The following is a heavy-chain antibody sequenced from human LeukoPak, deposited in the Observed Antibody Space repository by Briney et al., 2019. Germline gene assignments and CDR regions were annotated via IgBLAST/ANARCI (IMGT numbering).Heavy chain of an antibody. CDR1: GFTFSSYW. CDR2: IKQDGSEK. J-gene: IGHJ4*02. CDR3: VRGFCSSTSCLRRFDY. D-gene: IGHD2-2*01. Sequence: AGGSLRLSCAASGFTFSSYWMSWVRQAPGKGLEWVANIKQDGSEKYYVDSVKGRFTISRDNAKNSLYLQMNSLRAEDTAVYYCVRGFCSSTSCLRRFDYWGQGTLVTVSS. V-gene: IGHV3-7*04.